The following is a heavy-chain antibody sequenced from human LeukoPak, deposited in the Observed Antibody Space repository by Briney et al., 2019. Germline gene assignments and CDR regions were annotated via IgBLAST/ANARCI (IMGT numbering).Heavy chain of an antibody. D-gene: IGHD3-10*01. CDR3: ARRQKVYYYGSGSYYYFDY. Sequence: GESLQISCWGSGYSFTSYWIGWVRQMPGKGLEWMGIIYPGDSDTRYSPSFQGQVTISADKSISTAYLQWSSLKASDTAMYYCARRQKVYYYGSGSYYYFDYWGQGTLVTVSS. CDR1: GYSFTSYW. V-gene: IGHV5-51*01. CDR2: IYPGDSDT. J-gene: IGHJ4*02.